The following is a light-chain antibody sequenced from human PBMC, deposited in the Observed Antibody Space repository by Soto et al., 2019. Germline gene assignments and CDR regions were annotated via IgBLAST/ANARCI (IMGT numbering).Light chain of an antibody. V-gene: IGLV1-40*01. CDR1: SSNIGAGYD. CDR2: GNS. J-gene: IGLJ2*01. CDR3: QSYDSSLIGSGV. Sequence: QAVVTQPPSVSGAPGQRVTISCTGSSSNIGAGYDVHWYQQLPGTAPKLLIYGNSNRPSGVPDRFSGSKSGTSASLAITGLQAEDESDYYCQSYDSSLIGSGVFGGGTQLTVL.